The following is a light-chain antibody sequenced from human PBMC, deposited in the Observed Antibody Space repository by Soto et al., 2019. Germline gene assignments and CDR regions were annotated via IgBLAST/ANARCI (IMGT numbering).Light chain of an antibody. CDR3: QVYAGSHLWT. J-gene: IGKJ1*01. Sequence: EIVLTQSPGTLSLSPGETATLSCRASQTVNSDYLAWFQQKPGQAPRLLIYAASTRATGIPDRFSGSGSETDFSLSIRRLEPEDFAVYYCQVYAGSHLWTFGQGTKVDIK. CDR1: QTVNSDY. V-gene: IGKV3-20*01. CDR2: AAS.